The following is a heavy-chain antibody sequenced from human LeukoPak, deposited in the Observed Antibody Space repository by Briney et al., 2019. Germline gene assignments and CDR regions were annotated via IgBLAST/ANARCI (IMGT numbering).Heavy chain of an antibody. CDR3: ARVPVAGTPYFDY. CDR1: GFTFSSYG. V-gene: IGHV3-33*01. J-gene: IGHJ4*02. D-gene: IGHD6-19*01. Sequence: PGGSLRLSCAASGFTFSSYGMHWVRQVPGKGLEWVAVIWYDGSNKYYADSVKGRFTISRDNSKNTLYLQMNSLRAEDTAVYYCARVPVAGTPYFDYWGQGTLVTVSS. CDR2: IWYDGSNK.